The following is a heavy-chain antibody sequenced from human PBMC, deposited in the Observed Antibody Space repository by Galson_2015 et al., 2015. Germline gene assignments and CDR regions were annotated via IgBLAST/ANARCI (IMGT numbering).Heavy chain of an antibody. D-gene: IGHD3-3*01. Sequence: SLRLSCAASGFTFSSYWMSWVRQAPGKGLEWVANIKQDGSEKYYVDSVKGRFTISRDNAKNSLYLQMNSLRAEDTAVYYCARDLTYYDFWSGYYTHHYFDYWGQGTLVTVSS. J-gene: IGHJ4*02. CDR3: ARDLTYYDFWSGYYTHHYFDY. V-gene: IGHV3-7*01. CDR2: IKQDGSEK. CDR1: GFTFSSYW.